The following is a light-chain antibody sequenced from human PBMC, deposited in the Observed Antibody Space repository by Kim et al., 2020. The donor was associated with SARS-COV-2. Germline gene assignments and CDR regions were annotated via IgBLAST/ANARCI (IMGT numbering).Light chain of an antibody. Sequence: APGKTARSTCGGNNIGSKSVHWYKQKPGQAPVLVIYYDSDRPSGIPERFSGSNSGNTATLTISRVEAGDEADDYCQVWDSSSDHWVFGGGTQLTVL. CDR1: NIGSKS. CDR3: QVWDSSSDHWV. V-gene: IGLV3-21*04. J-gene: IGLJ3*02. CDR2: YDS.